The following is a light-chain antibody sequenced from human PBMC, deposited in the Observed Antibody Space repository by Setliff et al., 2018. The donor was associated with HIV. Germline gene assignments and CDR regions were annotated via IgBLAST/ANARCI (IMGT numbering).Light chain of an antibody. CDR1: SSNIGAGYD. Sequence: QSALTQPPSVSGAPGQGVTISCIGTSSNIGAGYDVHWYQQLPGTAPKLLIYDNTNRPSGVPDRFSGSNSGTSASLAITGLQAEDEADYYCQSYDSGLGVFGTGTKVTVL. CDR2: DNT. J-gene: IGLJ1*01. V-gene: IGLV1-40*01. CDR3: QSYDSGLGV.